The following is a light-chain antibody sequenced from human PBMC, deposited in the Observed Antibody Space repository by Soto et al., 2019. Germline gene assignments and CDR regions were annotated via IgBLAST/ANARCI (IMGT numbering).Light chain of an antibody. CDR1: SSDVGSYNF. CDR3: SSYTSSSTVV. V-gene: IGLV2-14*01. J-gene: IGLJ2*01. CDR2: EVS. Sequence: QSVLTQPASVSGSPGQSITISCTGTSSDVGSYNFVSWYQHHAGTAPKLMIYEVSNRPSGVSNRFSGSKSGNTASLTISGLQAEDEADYYCSSYTSSSTVVFGGGTKVTVL.